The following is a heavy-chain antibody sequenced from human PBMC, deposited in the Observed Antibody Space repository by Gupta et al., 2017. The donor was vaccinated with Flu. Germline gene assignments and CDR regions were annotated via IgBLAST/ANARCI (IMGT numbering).Heavy chain of an antibody. CDR2: IIPVFETT. D-gene: IGHD3-9*01. J-gene: IGHJ4*02. CDR3: AKGPLLSNYDIYY. V-gene: IGHV1-69*06. Sequence: SWGRHAPGQGLESIGGIIPVFETTNYAQRVQGRVTITADKSTSTVDMEVSGLTSDDTAVYYCAKGPLLSNYDIYYGGQGTLVTVSS.